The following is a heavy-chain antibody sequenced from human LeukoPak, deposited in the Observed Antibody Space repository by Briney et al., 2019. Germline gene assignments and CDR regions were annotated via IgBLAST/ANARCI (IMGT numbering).Heavy chain of an antibody. D-gene: IGHD2-2*01. V-gene: IGHV3-11*01. Sequence: GGSLRLSCAASGFTFSDYYMSWIRQAPGKGLEWVSYISSSGSTIYYADSVKGRFTISRDNAKNSLYLQMNSLRAEDTAVYYCARDIVVVPAAIVHFDYWGQGTLVTVSS. CDR2: ISSSGSTI. J-gene: IGHJ4*02. CDR3: ARDIVVVPAAIVHFDY. CDR1: GFTFSDYY.